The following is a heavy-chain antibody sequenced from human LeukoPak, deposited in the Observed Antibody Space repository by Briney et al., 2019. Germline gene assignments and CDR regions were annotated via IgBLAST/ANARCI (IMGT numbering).Heavy chain of an antibody. D-gene: IGHD2/OR15-2a*01. Sequence: GGSLRLSCAASGFTFSSYAMHWVRQAPGKGLEWVAVISYDGSNKYYADSVKGRFTISRDNSKNTLYLQMNSLRAEDTAVYYCANPEYYSDAFDIWGQGTMVTVSS. CDR1: GFTFSSYA. CDR3: ANPEYYSDAFDI. CDR2: ISYDGSNK. J-gene: IGHJ3*02. V-gene: IGHV3-30*04.